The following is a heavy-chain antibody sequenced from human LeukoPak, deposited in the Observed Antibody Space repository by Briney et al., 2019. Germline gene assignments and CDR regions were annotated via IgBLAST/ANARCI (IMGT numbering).Heavy chain of an antibody. Sequence: SETLSLTCAVYGFSFSGYYWRWLRQPPGKGLEWWGEINHSGSTNYNPSLKSRVTISVDTSKNQFSLKLSSVTAADTAVYYCARVITMVRGVIRYGMDVWGKGTTVTVSS. D-gene: IGHD3-10*01. CDR2: INHSGST. V-gene: IGHV4-34*01. CDR1: GFSFSGYY. J-gene: IGHJ6*04. CDR3: ARVITMVRGVIRYGMDV.